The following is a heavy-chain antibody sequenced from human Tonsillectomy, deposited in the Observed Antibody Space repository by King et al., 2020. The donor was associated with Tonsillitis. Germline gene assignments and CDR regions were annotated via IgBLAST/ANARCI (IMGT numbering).Heavy chain of an antibody. Sequence: VQLVESGAEVKKPGESLKISCKTSGYSFTDYWIGWVRQTPGKGLEWMGIIYPDDSDIRYRPSFQGQVTISADKSINTVYLHWSSLKASDTAMYYCPTLGFSGGSYDAAGLPWGQGTLVTVSS. D-gene: IGHD3-16*01. CDR1: GYSFTDYW. CDR3: PTLGFSGGSYDAAGLP. J-gene: IGHJ4*02. CDR2: IYPDDSDI. V-gene: IGHV5-51*01.